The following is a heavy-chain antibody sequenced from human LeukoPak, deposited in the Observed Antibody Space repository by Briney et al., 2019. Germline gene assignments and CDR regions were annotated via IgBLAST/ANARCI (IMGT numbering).Heavy chain of an antibody. CDR1: GSTFTTYW. D-gene: IGHD2-8*02. CDR2: IYPGDSDT. J-gene: IGHJ4*02. V-gene: IGHV5-51*01. Sequence: GESLKISCKVSGSTFTTYWIGWVRQMPGKGLEWMGIIYPGDSDTRYSPSFQGQVTISADKSISTAYLQWSSLKASDTAMYYCARSTGATGPVDYWGQGTLVTVSS. CDR3: ARSTGATGPVDY.